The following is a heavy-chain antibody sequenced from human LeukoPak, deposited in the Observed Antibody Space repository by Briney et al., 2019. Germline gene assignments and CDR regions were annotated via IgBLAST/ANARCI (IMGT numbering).Heavy chain of an antibody. D-gene: IGHD3-9*01. Sequence: SETLSLTCGVHGGSFTGYYWSWIRQPPGKGLEWIGEINHSGSTNYNPSLKSRVTISVDTSKNQFSLKLSSVTAADTAVYYCARDLGGILTGYSSGYYYYMDVWGKGTTVTVSS. CDR3: ARDLGGILTGYSSGYYYYMDV. J-gene: IGHJ6*03. CDR1: GGSFTGYY. CDR2: INHSGST. V-gene: IGHV4-34*01.